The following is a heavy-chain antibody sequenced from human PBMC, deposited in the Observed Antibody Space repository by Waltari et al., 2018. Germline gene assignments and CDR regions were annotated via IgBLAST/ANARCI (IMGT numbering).Heavy chain of an antibody. D-gene: IGHD4-17*01. V-gene: IGHV3-7*05. J-gene: IGHJ4*02. CDR3: ASRPAHYGDVDY. CDR2: IKEDGSVQ. CDR1: GFTFSTTW. Sequence: EVQLVDSGGGLVQPGGSLRVSCAASGFTFSTTWMSWVRQAPGKGLEWVASIKEDGSVQYYVDSVKGRFTISRDNSKNTLYLQMNSLRAEDTAVYYCASRPAHYGDVDYWGQGTLVTVSS.